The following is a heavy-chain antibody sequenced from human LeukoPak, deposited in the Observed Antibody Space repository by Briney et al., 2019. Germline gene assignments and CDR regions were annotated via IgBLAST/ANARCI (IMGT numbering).Heavy chain of an antibody. V-gene: IGHV1-69*05. CDR1: GGTFSSYA. Sequence: GASVKVSCKASGGTFSSYAISWVRQAPGQGLEWMGGIIPIFGTANYAQKFQGRVTITTDESTSTAYMELSSLRSEDTAVYYCARDAAAAGTPWYYFDYWGQGTLVTVSS. J-gene: IGHJ4*02. D-gene: IGHD6-13*01. CDR2: IIPIFGTA. CDR3: ARDAAAAGTPWYYFDY.